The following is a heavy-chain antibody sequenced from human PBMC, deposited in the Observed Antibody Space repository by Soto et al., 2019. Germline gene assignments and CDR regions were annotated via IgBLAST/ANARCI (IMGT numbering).Heavy chain of an antibody. J-gene: IGHJ5*02. Sequence: EVQLVESGGGLVQPGGSLRLSCAASGFTFSAYDMHWVRQPTGKGLEWVSAIGTQHDTYYPDSVKGRFTISRENAKNPLYLQMNSLGTGDTAVYYCARQASYWHGGGGWFDPWGQGTLVTVSS. CDR3: ARQASYWHGGGGWFDP. CDR1: GFTFSAYD. CDR2: IGTQHDT. V-gene: IGHV3-13*01. D-gene: IGHD2-8*02.